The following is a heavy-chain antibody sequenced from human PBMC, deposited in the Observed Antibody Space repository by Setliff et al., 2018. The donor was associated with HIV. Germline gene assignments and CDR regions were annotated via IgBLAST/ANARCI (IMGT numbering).Heavy chain of an antibody. V-gene: IGHV1-8*01. CDR2: MNPNSGNT. D-gene: IGHD1-1*01. Sequence: ASVKVSCKASGYTFTSYDINWGRQATGQGLEWMGWMNPNSGNTGYVQKFQDRVTMTRNTSISTAYMELSSRRSEDTAVYYCARGLEIDYWGQGTLVTVSS. CDR1: GYTFTSYD. J-gene: IGHJ4*02. CDR3: ARGLEIDY.